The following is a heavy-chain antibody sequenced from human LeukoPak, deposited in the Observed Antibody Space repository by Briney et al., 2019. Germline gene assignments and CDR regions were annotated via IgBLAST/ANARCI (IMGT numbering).Heavy chain of an antibody. V-gene: IGHV3-23*01. Sequence: GGSLRLSCAASGFTFSIYAMSWVRQAPGKGLEWVSTISGSGGSTYYADSVKGRFTISRDNSKNTLYLQMNSLRAEDTAAYYCAKDQGSGWYRVDFDYWGPGTLVTVSS. CDR1: GFTFSIYA. CDR2: ISGSGGST. J-gene: IGHJ4*01. D-gene: IGHD6-19*01. CDR3: AKDQGSGWYRVDFDY.